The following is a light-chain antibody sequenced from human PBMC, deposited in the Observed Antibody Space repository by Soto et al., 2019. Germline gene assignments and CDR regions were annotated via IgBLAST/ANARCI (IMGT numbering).Light chain of an antibody. CDR1: SSNIGSNT. CDR3: AAWDDSLNGVV. J-gene: IGLJ2*01. V-gene: IGLV1-44*01. CDR2: SNN. Sequence: QSVLTQPPSASATPGQRVTISCSGGSSNIGSNTVNWYQQLPGTAPKLLIHSNNQRPSGVPDRFSGSKSGTSASLAISGLQSEDEDDYYCAAWDDSLNGVVFGGGTKLTVL.